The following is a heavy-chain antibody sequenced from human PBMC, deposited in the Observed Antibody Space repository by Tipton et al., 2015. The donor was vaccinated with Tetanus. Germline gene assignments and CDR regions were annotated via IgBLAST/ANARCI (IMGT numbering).Heavy chain of an antibody. V-gene: IGHV3-7*03. CDR2: INEDGSGN. CDR1: GFTFSRFW. CDR3: VRDGGSSGWLAY. Sequence: GSLRLSCAASGFTFSRFWMTWGRQAPGKGLEWVANINEDGSGNYYVDSVKGRFTISRDNAGNSLFLQMNSLRVEDTAVYYCVRDGGSSGWLAYWGQGTLVTVSS. D-gene: IGHD6-19*01. J-gene: IGHJ4*02.